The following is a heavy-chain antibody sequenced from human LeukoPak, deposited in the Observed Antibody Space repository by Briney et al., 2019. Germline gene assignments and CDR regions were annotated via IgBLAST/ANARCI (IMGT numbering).Heavy chain of an antibody. CDR3: ARLTAVAARRGFYFDY. J-gene: IGHJ4*02. CDR2: IYTSGST. CDR1: GGSISSYY. V-gene: IGHV4-4*09. Sequence: PSETLSLTRTVSGGSISSYYWSWIRQPPGKGLEWIGYIYTSGSTNYNPSLKSRVTISVDTSKNQFSLKLSSVTAADTAVYYCARLTAVAARRGFYFDYWGQGTLVTVSS. D-gene: IGHD6-6*01.